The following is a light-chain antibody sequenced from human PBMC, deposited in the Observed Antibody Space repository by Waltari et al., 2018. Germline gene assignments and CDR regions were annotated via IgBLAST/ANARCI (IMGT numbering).Light chain of an antibody. CDR2: HVT. V-gene: IGLV2-23*02. CDR3: CSYAVSSTLV. J-gene: IGLJ2*01. Sequence: QSPLTQPASVSASPGQSITISCTGTSSDIGNDNLVTWYQQHSGKIPKLNIYHVTQRPSGVSDRFSGSKSGNTASLTISGLQEDDEADYYCCSYAVSSTLVFGGGTKVTVL. CDR1: SSDIGNDNL.